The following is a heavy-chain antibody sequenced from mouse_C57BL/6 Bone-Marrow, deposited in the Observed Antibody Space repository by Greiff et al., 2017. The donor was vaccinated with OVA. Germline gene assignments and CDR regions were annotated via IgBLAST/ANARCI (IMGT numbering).Heavy chain of an antibody. CDR2: ISDGGSYT. Sequence: EVQVVESGGGLVKPGGSLKLSCAASGFTFSSYAMSWVRQTPEKRLEWVATISDGGSYTYYPDNVKGRFTISRDNAKNNLYLQMSNLKSEDTAMYYCARVVYYDYDVDYWGQGTTLTVSS. V-gene: IGHV5-4*01. CDR1: GFTFSSYA. CDR3: ARVVYYDYDVDY. D-gene: IGHD2-4*01. J-gene: IGHJ2*01.